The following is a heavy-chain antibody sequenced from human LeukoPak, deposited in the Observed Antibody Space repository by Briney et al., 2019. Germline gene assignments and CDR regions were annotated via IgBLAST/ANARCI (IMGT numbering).Heavy chain of an antibody. CDR3: ARVLTAAISGWFDP. CDR1: GGTFSSYT. D-gene: IGHD2-2*02. CDR2: IIPILGIA. V-gene: IGHV1-69*02. J-gene: IGHJ5*02. Sequence: ASVKVSCKASGGTFSSYTISWVRQAPGQGLEWMGRIIPILGIANYAQKFQGRVTITADKSTSTAYMELSSLISEDTAVYYCARVLTAAISGWFDPWGQGTLVTVSS.